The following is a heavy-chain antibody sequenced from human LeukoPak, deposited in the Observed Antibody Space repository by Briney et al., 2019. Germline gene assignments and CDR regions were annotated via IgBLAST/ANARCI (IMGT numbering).Heavy chain of an antibody. CDR1: GGSFSGYY. CDR3: AKDPYGGNPFGY. V-gene: IGHV4-34*01. J-gene: IGHJ4*02. D-gene: IGHD4-23*01. Sequence: SETLSLTCAVYGGSFSGYYWSWIRQPPGKGLEWIGEINHSGSTNYNPSLKSRVTISVDTSKNQFSLKLSSVTAADTAVYYCAKDPYGGNPFGYWGQGTLVTVSS. CDR2: INHSGST.